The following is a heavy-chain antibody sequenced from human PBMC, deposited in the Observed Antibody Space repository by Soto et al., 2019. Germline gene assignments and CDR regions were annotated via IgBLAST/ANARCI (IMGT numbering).Heavy chain of an antibody. CDR2: ISSTTNYI. CDR1: GFTFTRYG. D-gene: IGHD6-25*01. J-gene: IGHJ4*02. Sequence: PGGSLRLSCSSSGFTFTRYGMNWVRQAPWKGLEWVSSISSTTNYIYYGDSMKGRFTISRDNAKNSLYLEMNSLRAEDTAVYYCSSHAADLKFNFQYLGQGPLVSVPQ. V-gene: IGHV3-21*06. CDR3: SSHAADLKFNFQY.